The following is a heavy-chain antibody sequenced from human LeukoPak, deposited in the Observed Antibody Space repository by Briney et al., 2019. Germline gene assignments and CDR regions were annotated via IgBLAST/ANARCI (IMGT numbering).Heavy chain of an antibody. V-gene: IGHV3-21*01. CDR1: GFTFSSYS. D-gene: IGHD6-6*01. CDR2: ISSSSSYI. CDR3: ATYSTSSQAPVY. J-gene: IGHJ4*02. Sequence: PGGSLRLSCAASGFTFSSYSMNWVRQAPGKGLEWVSSISSSSSYIYYADSVKGRFTISRDNAKNSLYLQMNSLRAEDTAVYYCATYSTSSQAPVYWGQGTLVTVSS.